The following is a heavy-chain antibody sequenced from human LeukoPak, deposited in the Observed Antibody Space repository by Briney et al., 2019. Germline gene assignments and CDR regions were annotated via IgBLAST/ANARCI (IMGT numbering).Heavy chain of an antibody. V-gene: IGHV3-7*01. CDR2: IKQDGSEK. D-gene: IGHD1-26*01. CDR3: AREKATDAFDI. Sequence: GGPLRLSCAASGFTFSSYWMSWVRQAPGKGLEWVANIKQDGSEKYYVDSVKGRFTISRDNAKNSLYLQMNSLRAEDTAVYYCAREKATDAFDIWGQGTMVTVSS. CDR1: GFTFSSYW. J-gene: IGHJ3*02.